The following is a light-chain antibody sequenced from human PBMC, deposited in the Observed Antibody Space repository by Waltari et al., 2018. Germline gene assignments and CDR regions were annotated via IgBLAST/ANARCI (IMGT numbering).Light chain of an antibody. J-gene: IGKJ2*01. CDR3: HHYNKRPPSYT. V-gene: IGKV3-15*01. CDR2: GAS. Sequence: EIVMTQSPVTLSVSPGERVTLSCRASQSIRNNLAWYQQKAGQPPRLLIYGASTRAPGLPARFSGSGSGTEFALTISSLQPEDVAVYYCHHYNKRPPSYTSGQGTRLEIK. CDR1: QSIRNN.